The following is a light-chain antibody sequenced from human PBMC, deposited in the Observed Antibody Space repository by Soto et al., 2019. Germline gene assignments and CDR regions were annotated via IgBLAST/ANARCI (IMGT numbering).Light chain of an antibody. CDR2: AAS. CDR1: QGISSY. CDR3: QQLNSYPHT. V-gene: IGKV1-9*01. Sequence: DIQLTQSPSFLSASVGDRVTITCRASQGISSYLAWYQQKPGKAPKLLIYAASTLQSGVPSRFSGSGSGTEFTLTTSSLQPEDFATYYCQQLNSYPHTCGQGTRLEI. J-gene: IGKJ5*01.